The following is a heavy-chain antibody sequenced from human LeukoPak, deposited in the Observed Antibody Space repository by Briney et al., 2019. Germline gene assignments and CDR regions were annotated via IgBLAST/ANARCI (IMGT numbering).Heavy chain of an antibody. CDR2: IYYTGSV. J-gene: IGHJ4*02. CDR1: GGSIKNDYW. CDR3: ARHLDVWSAYSY. V-gene: IGHV4-4*02. Sequence: PSGTLSLTCTVYGGSIKNDYWWTWVRQSPGKGLEWLGEIYYTGSVNYNLSLGSRVTISRDTSKSQFSLMLKSMTAADTAVYYCARHLDVWSAYSYWGQGLLVTVSS. D-gene: IGHD3-3*01.